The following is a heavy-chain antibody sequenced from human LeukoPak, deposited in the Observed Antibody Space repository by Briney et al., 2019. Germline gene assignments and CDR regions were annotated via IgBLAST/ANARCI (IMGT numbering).Heavy chain of an antibody. V-gene: IGHV5-51*01. D-gene: IGHD6-19*01. CDR1: GYSFTSYW. CDR2: IYPGYSDT. J-gene: IGHJ3*02. CDR3: ASIAVAGQYAFDI. Sequence: GGSLKISCKGSGYSFTSYWIGWVRQMPGKGLEWMGIIYPGYSDTRYSPSFQGQVSISADKCISTAYLQWSSLKASDTDMYYCASIAVAGQYAFDIWGQGTMVTVSS.